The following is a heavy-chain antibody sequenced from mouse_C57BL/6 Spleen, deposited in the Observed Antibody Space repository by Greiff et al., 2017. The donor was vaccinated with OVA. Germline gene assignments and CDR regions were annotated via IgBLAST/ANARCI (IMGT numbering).Heavy chain of an antibody. D-gene: IGHD1-1*01. CDR1: GFTFTDYY. CDR2: IRNKANGYTT. J-gene: IGHJ1*03. Sequence: VQLKESGGGLVQPGGSLSLSCAASGFTFTDYYMSWVRQPPGKALEWLGFIRNKANGYTTEYSASVKGRFTISRDNSQSILYLQMNALRAEDSATYYCARSVRYFDVWGTVTTVTVSS. V-gene: IGHV7-3*01. CDR3: ARSVRYFDV.